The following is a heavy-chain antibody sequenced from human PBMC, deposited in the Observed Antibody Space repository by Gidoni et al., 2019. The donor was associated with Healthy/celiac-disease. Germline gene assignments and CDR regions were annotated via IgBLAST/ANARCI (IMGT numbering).Heavy chain of an antibody. CDR2: IWYDGSNK. CDR3: ARSSLRFSSDV. V-gene: IGHV3-33*01. Sequence: QVQLVESGGGVVQPGRSLRLSCAASGFTFSSYGMHWVRQAPGKGLEWVAVIWYDGSNKYYADSVKGRFTISRDNSKNTLYLQMNSLRAEDTAVYYCARSSLRFSSDVWGQGTTVTVSS. D-gene: IGHD4-17*01. CDR1: GFTFSSYG. J-gene: IGHJ6*02.